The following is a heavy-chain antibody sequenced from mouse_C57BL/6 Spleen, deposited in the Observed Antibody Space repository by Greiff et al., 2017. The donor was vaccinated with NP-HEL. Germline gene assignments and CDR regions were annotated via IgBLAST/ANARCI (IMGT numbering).Heavy chain of an antibody. CDR1: GYSFTGYF. V-gene: IGHV1-20*01. J-gene: IGHJ2*01. Sequence: VHVKQSGPELVKPGDSVKISCKASGYSFTGYFMNWVMQSHGKSLEWIGRINPYNGDTFYNQKFKGKATLTVDKSSSTAHMELRSLTSEDSAVYYCARGTTAGDYFDYWGQGTTLTVSS. CDR2: INPYNGDT. D-gene: IGHD1-2*01. CDR3: ARGTTAGDYFDY.